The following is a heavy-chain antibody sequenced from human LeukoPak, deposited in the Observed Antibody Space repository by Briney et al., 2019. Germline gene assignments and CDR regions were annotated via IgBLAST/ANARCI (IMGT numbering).Heavy chain of an antibody. CDR3: VKAAEKENGYDFFFEH. CDR2: ISVDGEKS. Sequence: GGSLRLSCAASGFNFNNYDMHWVRQAPGKGLEWVAVISVDGEKSYYADSVKGRFTISRDNSKSTLFLQMNSLRTEDTAVYFCVKAAEKENGYDFFFEHWGQGTLVTVSS. V-gene: IGHV3-30*18. J-gene: IGHJ4*02. CDR1: GFNFNNYD. D-gene: IGHD3/OR15-3a*01.